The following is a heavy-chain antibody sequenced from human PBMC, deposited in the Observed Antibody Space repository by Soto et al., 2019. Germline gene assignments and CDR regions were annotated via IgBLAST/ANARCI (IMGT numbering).Heavy chain of an antibody. CDR3: ARDRYYYDSSGYYLPYYYYGMDV. CDR1: GGTFSSYT. J-gene: IGHJ6*02. D-gene: IGHD3-22*01. Sequence: ASVKVSCKASGGTFSSYTISWVRQAPGQGLEWMGRIIPSGGSTSYAQKFQGRVTMTRDTSTSTVYMELSSLRSEDTAVYYCARDRYYYDSSGYYLPYYYYGMDVWGQGTTVTASS. CDR2: IIPSGGST. V-gene: IGHV1-46*01.